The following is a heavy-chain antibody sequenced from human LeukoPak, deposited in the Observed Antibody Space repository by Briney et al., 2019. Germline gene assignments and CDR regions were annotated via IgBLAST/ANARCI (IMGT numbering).Heavy chain of an antibody. V-gene: IGHV1-2*02. CDR1: GGTFSSYA. D-gene: IGHD3-22*01. Sequence: ASVKVSCKASGGTFSSYAISWVRQAPGQGLVWMGWINPNGGGTSYAQRFQGRVTMTRDTSIRTVYMELSNLRSDDTAMYYCARDRPVGSRDSSGYADYWGQGTLVTVSS. CDR2: INPNGGGT. CDR3: ARDRPVGSRDSSGYADY. J-gene: IGHJ4*02.